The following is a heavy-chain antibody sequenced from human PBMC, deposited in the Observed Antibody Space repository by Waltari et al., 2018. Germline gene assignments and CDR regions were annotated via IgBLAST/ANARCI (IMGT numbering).Heavy chain of an antibody. J-gene: IGHJ4*02. V-gene: IGHV2-70*01. D-gene: IGHD6-13*01. CDR2: IDWDDDK. CDR3: ARSIAAAVNFDY. Sequence: QVTLRESGPALVKPTQTLRLTCTFTGFSHSTSGMCVSWIRQPPGKALEWLALIDWDDDKYYSTSLKTRLTISQDTSKNHVVLTMTNMDPLYTATYYCARSIAAAVNFDYWGQGTLVTVSS. CDR1: GFSHSTSGMC.